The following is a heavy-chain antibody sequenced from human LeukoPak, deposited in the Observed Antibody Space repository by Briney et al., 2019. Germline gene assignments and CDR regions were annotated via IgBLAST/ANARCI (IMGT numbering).Heavy chain of an antibody. CDR1: GITFSNYA. Sequence: GGSLRLSCVASGITFSNYAVSWVRQAPEKGLDWVSVISGSAHKIRYADSVKGRFTISRDNSENIVYLQMNNLRAEDTAVYYCAGRVTGYSSGYVYWGQGTLVAVSS. CDR2: ISGSAHKI. CDR3: AGRVTGYSSGYVY. V-gene: IGHV3-23*01. D-gene: IGHD5-18*01. J-gene: IGHJ4*02.